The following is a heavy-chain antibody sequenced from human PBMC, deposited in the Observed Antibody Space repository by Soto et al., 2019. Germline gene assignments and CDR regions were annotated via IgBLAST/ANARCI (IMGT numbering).Heavy chain of an antibody. D-gene: IGHD5-12*01. Sequence: ASLKVSCKASGYTFTSYGIGWVRQAPGQGLEWMGWISAYNGNTNYVQKLQGRVTMTTDTPTSTAYMELRSLRSDDTAVYYCARGIVATIADYWGQGTLVTVSS. V-gene: IGHV1-18*01. CDR2: ISAYNGNT. CDR3: ARGIVATIADY. J-gene: IGHJ4*02. CDR1: GYTFTSYG.